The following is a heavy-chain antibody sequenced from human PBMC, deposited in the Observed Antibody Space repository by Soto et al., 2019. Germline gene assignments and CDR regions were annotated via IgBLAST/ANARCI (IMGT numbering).Heavy chain of an antibody. J-gene: IGHJ4*02. CDR1: GYRFTGYY. V-gene: IGHV1-2*02. Sequence: QVQLVQSGAEVKKPGASVKVSCTASGYRFTGYYIHWVRQAPGQGLEWMGWINPNNGGTNYAQNFQGRVNMARDTSINAAYMELNRLRFDDTAVYYCAREDGGGYSPIDHWGQGSLVTVSS. CDR3: AREDGGGYSPIDH. D-gene: IGHD2-21*02. CDR2: INPNNGGT.